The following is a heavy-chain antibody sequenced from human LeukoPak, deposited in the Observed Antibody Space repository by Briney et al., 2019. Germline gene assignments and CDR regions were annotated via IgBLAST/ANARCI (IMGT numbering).Heavy chain of an antibody. V-gene: IGHV1-69*01. J-gene: IGHJ4*02. Sequence: SVKVSCKASGGTFSSYAISWVRQAPGQGLEWMGGIIPIFGTANYAQKFQGRVTITADESTSTTYMELSSLRSEDTAVYYCARSRGYSYGPPDTKYYFDYWGQGTLVTVSS. CDR1: GGTFSSYA. CDR2: IIPIFGTA. D-gene: IGHD5-18*01. CDR3: ARSRGYSYGPPDTKYYFDY.